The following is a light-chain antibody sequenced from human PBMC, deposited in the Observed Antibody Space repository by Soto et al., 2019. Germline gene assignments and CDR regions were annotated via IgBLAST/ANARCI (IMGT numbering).Light chain of an antibody. CDR3: ISYTSINLYV. J-gene: IGLJ1*01. CDR2: DVS. CDR1: SSDVGGYEY. V-gene: IGLV2-14*03. Sequence: SVRTQPASVYVSPGHAISISCHGTSSDVGGYEYVSWYQHHAGKAPKLMIYDVSSRPSGVSSRFSGSKSGNTASLTISGLQAEDEADYYCISYTSINLYVLGTGTKVTVL.